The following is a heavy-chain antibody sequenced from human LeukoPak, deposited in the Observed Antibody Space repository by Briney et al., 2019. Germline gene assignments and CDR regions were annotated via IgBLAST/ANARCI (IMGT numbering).Heavy chain of an antibody. V-gene: IGHV3-21*01. Sequence: GSLRLSCAASGFTFSSYSMNWVRQAPGKGLEWVSSISSSSSYIYYADSVKGRFTISRDNAKNSLYLQMNSLRAEDTAVYYCARDPGAAAGTEWGQGTLVTVSS. D-gene: IGHD6-13*01. J-gene: IGHJ4*02. CDR2: ISSSSSYI. CDR1: GFTFSSYS. CDR3: ARDPGAAAGTE.